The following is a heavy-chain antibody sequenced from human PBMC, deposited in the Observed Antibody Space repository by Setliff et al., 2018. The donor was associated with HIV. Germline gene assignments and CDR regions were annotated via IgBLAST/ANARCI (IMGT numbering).Heavy chain of an antibody. CDR3: AKEKGMVGTKDDALDS. Sequence: PGGSLRLSCVASGFTFSDYGVTWVRQAPGKGLEWVSTITSTTYYADPVKGRFTIFRDNSRNMLYLEMNSLRAEDTAIYYCAKEKGMVGTKDDALDSWGQGTMVT. CDR2: ITSTT. CDR1: GFTFSDYG. V-gene: IGHV3-23*01. J-gene: IGHJ3*02. D-gene: IGHD1-26*01.